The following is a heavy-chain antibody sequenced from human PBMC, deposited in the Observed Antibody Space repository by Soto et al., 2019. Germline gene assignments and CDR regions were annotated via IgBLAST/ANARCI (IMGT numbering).Heavy chain of an antibody. CDR3: SRDVTSNPNCFDL. V-gene: IGHV4-31*02. CDR2: IDYTGRT. D-gene: IGHD2-2*01. J-gene: IGHJ5*02. CDR1: GGSLTSGGYY. Sequence: QVQLQESGPGLVKPSQTLSLPCTDSGGSLTSGGYYWSGIRQHPGRGLEWIWYIDYTGRTYYNPSLECRGTFAVDTSKNQFSRKLSSVTAADTAVYSCSRDVTSNPNCFDLWCHVTLVTVSS.